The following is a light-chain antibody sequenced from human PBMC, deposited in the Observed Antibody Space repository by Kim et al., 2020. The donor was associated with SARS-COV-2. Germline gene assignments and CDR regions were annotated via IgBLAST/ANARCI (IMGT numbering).Light chain of an antibody. Sequence: SYELTQPPSLSVAPGKTARITCGGNNIGRKNVHWYQQKPSQAPLLVIFYDSDRPSGIPERISASNSGNTATLTISRVEAGDEADYYCQVWDISRDHVVFGGGTKLTVL. CDR2: YDS. CDR3: QVWDISRDHVV. CDR1: NIGRKN. J-gene: IGLJ3*02. V-gene: IGLV3-21*04.